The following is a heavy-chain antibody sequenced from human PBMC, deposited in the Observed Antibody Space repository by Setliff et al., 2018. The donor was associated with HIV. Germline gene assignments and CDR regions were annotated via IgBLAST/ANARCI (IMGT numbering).Heavy chain of an antibody. D-gene: IGHD3-22*01. CDR3: ARIPNHSSGFDY. CDR1: GGTFRSHE. CDR2: IVTILNTG. Sequence: SVKVSCKASGGTFRSHEISWVRQAPGQGLEWMGGIVTILNTGNYAPKFQGRVTITADESTTTAYMELSSLRSEDTAVYYCARIPNHSSGFDYWGQGTPVTVS. V-gene: IGHV1-69*13. J-gene: IGHJ4*02.